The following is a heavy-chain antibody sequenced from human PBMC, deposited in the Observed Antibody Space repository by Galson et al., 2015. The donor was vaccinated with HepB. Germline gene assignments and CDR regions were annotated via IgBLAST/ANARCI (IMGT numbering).Heavy chain of an antibody. CDR3: ARGLHRGSGYMFDY. Sequence: LSLTCAVSGVSISSSYWWAWVRQTPGKGLEWIGEIYHTGSTNYNPSLKSPVTMSVDKSKNHFSLKFIYVTAADTAVYFCARGLHRGSGYMFDYWGQGTRVTVSS. D-gene: IGHD5-12*01. V-gene: IGHV4-4*01. CDR1: GVSISSSYW. J-gene: IGHJ4*02. CDR2: IYHTGST.